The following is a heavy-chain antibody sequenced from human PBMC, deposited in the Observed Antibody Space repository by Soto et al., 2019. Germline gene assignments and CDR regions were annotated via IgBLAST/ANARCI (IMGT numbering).Heavy chain of an antibody. CDR3: ARDFDLLYYDFWNGSPYHGMDV. CDR2: INAGNGNT. D-gene: IGHD3-3*01. Sequence: ASVKVSCKASGYTFTSYAMHWVRQAPGQRLEWMGWINAGNGNTKYSQKFQGRVTITRDTSASTAYMELSSLRSEDTAVYYCARDFDLLYYDFWNGSPYHGMDVWGQGTTVTVSS. V-gene: IGHV1-3*01. CDR1: GYTFTSYA. J-gene: IGHJ6*02.